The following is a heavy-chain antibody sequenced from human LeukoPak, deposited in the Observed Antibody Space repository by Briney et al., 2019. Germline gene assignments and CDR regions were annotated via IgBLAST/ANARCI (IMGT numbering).Heavy chain of an antibody. CDR3: ANGLVVVTAAPHFDY. CDR2: IRYDGSNK. D-gene: IGHD2-21*02. J-gene: IGHJ4*02. CDR1: GFTFSSYG. Sequence: GGSLRLSCAASGFTFSSYGMHWVRQAPGKGLEWVAFIRYDGSNKYYADSVKGRFTISRDNSKNTLYLLMNSLRAEDTAVYYCANGLVVVTAAPHFDYWGQGTLVTVPS. V-gene: IGHV3-30*02.